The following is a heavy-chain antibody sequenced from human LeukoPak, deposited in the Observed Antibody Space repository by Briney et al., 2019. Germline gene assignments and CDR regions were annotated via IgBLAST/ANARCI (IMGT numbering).Heavy chain of an antibody. CDR2: FDPEDGET. V-gene: IGHV1-24*01. Sequence: ASVKVSCKVSGYTLTELSMHWVRQAPGKGLEWMGGFDPEDGETIYAQKFQGRVTMTEDTSTDTAYMELSSLRSEDTAVYYCATAALRSYDSSGLPFEYWGQGTLVTVSS. D-gene: IGHD3-22*01. CDR3: ATAALRSYDSSGLPFEY. J-gene: IGHJ4*02. CDR1: GYTLTELS.